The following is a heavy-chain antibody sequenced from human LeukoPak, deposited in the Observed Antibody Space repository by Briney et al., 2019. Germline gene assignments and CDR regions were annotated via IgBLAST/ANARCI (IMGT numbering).Heavy chain of an antibody. Sequence: ASVKVSCKASGYTFTSYGISWVRQAPGQGLEWMGWISAYNGNTNYAQKLQGRVTLTTDTSTSTAYMELRSLRSDDTAVYYCATYPPMARGQVGWLQSRRYYYYGMDVWGQGTTVTVSS. V-gene: IGHV1-18*01. J-gene: IGHJ6*02. CDR3: ATYPPMARGQVGWLQSRRYYYYGMDV. CDR1: GYTFTSYG. D-gene: IGHD5-24*01. CDR2: ISAYNGNT.